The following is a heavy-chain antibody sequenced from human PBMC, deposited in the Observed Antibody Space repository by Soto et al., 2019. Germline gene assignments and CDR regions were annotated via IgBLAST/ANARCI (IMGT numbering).Heavy chain of an antibody. Sequence: SVKVSCKASGGTFSSYAISWVRQAPGQGLEWMGGIIPTFGTANYAQKFQGRVTITADKSTSTAYMELSSLRSEDTAVYYCARGGPYYDSSGYSKFDYWGQGTLVTVSS. CDR2: IIPTFGTA. CDR3: ARGGPYYDSSGYSKFDY. D-gene: IGHD3-22*01. CDR1: GGTFSSYA. J-gene: IGHJ4*02. V-gene: IGHV1-69*06.